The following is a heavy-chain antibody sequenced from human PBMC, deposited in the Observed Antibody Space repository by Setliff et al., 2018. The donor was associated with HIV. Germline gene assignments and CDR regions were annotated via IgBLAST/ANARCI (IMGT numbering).Heavy chain of an antibody. CDR1: GYTFTNYD. CDR3: ALPYCSAYYVDLYYLDY. D-gene: IGHD3-22*01. J-gene: IGHJ4*02. CDR2: IIPMYGVT. V-gene: IGHV1-69*05. Sequence: SVKVSCKASGYTFTNYDINWVRQVPGQGLEWMGGIIPMYGVTNYAQKFQGRVTITTDESTSTAYMELSSLRSEDTAVYYCALPYCSAYYVDLYYLDYWGQGTLVTVSS.